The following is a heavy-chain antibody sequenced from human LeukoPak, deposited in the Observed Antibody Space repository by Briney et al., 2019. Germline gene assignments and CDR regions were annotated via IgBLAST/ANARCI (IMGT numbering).Heavy chain of an antibody. CDR2: IHPDGDTT. CDR3: ARGVRDIVVVPAEYYFDY. J-gene: IGHJ4*02. Sequence: GASVKGSCKASGYAITSHYMHWVRQAPGQGLEWMGTIHPDGDTTTYAQKFQGRVTMTRDTSTSTVYMDLSSLRSEDTAVYYCARGVRDIVVVPAEYYFDYWGQGTLVTVSS. D-gene: IGHD2-2*01. CDR1: GYAITSHY. V-gene: IGHV1-46*01.